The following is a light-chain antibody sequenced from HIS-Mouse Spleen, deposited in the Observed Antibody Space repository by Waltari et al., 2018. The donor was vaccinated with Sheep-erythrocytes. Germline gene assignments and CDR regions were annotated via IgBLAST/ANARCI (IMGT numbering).Light chain of an antibody. Sequence: SSELTQDPAVSVALGQTVRITCQGDSLRSYYASWYQQKPGQAPVLVIYGKNNRPSGIPERFSGSSSGNTASLTITGAQAEDEADYYCNSRDSSGNHRNVFGTGTKVTVL. V-gene: IGLV3-19*01. J-gene: IGLJ1*01. CDR3: NSRDSSGNHRNV. CDR1: SLRSYY. CDR2: GKN.